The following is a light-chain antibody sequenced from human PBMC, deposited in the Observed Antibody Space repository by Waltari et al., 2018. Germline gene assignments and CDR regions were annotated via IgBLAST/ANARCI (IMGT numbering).Light chain of an antibody. CDR1: TSVGNF. J-gene: IGKJ4*01. Sequence: EIVLTKTTATLPLSPGERATLTCRASTSVGNFLDWSQINPGQPHRLLIYDSSSRATGIPPRFSGSGSGTDFTLTSSSLEPEEFAVYYCQHRSKWPPLTFGGGTKVEIK. CDR2: DSS. CDR3: QHRSKWPPLT. V-gene: IGKV3-11*01.